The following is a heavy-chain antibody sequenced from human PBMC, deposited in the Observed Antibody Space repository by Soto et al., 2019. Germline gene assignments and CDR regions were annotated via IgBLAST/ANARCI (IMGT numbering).Heavy chain of an antibody. D-gene: IGHD5-18*01. CDR2: VNGDGRST. CDR3: GRDQGKDYSAMVTSDALDI. CDR1: GFTFSSYW. J-gene: IGHJ3*02. V-gene: IGHV3-74*01. Sequence: QPGGSLRLSCEASGFTFSSYWMHWVRQVPGKGLEWVSRVNGDGRSTSYADSVKGRFTVSRDNAKNTLYLQMNSLRAEDTAVYYCGRDQGKDYSAMVTSDALDIWGQGTRVTVSS.